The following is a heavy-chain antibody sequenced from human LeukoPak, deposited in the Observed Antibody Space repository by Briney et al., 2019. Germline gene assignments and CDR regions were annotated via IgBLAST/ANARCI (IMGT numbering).Heavy chain of an antibody. CDR3: AGTSDASGNFYYDF. D-gene: IGHD3-10*01. CDR1: GGSISNYY. V-gene: IGHV4-4*07. Sequence: SETLSLTCTVSGGSISNYYWSWIRQPAGKGLEWIGRIYTIRNTSYNPSLKSRVTISEDKSKNQFFPNLGSVTAADTAVYYCAGTSDASGNFYYDFWGQGILVTVSS. CDR2: IYTIRNT. J-gene: IGHJ4*02.